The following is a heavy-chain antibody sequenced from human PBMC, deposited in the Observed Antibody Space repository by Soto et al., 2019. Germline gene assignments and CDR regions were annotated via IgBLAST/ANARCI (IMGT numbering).Heavy chain of an antibody. CDR1: GFTFSSYG. CDR3: ARTNSGYCSGGSCYSLPPVDY. CDR2: ISYDGSNK. Sequence: QVQLVESGGGVVQPGRSLRLSCAASGFTFSSYGMHWVRQAPGTGLEWVAVISYDGSNKYYADSVKGRFTISRDNSKNTLYLQMNSLRAEDTAVYYCARTNSGYCSGGSCYSLPPVDYWGQGTLVTVSS. V-gene: IGHV3-30*03. D-gene: IGHD2-15*01. J-gene: IGHJ4*02.